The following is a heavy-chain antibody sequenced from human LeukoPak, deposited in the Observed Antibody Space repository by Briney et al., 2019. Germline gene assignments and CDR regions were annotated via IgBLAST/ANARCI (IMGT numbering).Heavy chain of an antibody. CDR3: AAVPNANAWYWDDAFDI. Sequence: EASVKVSCKASGFTFTTSAVQWVRQARGQRLKWIGRIVVGSGNTDHAQKFQGRLTITRDISTSTAYMELSSLTSDDTAVYYCAAVPNANAWYWDDAFDIWGQGTMVTVSS. CDR2: IVVGSGNT. V-gene: IGHV1-58*01. D-gene: IGHD2-8*02. J-gene: IGHJ3*02. CDR1: GFTFTTSA.